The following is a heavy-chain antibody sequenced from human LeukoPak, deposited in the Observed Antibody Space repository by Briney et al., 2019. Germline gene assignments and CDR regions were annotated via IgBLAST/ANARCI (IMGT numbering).Heavy chain of an antibody. CDR2: IYYSGST. Sequence: PSETLSLTCTVSGDSINNYYWGWIRQSPGKGLEWIGYIYYSGSTKYNPSLKSRVIILVGTSKNQFFLKLSSVTAAGTGTYFCARHWGSGSPYVDYWGQGTLVTVSS. V-gene: IGHV4-59*08. CDR3: ARHWGSGSPYVDY. CDR1: GDSINNYY. D-gene: IGHD3-10*01. J-gene: IGHJ4*02.